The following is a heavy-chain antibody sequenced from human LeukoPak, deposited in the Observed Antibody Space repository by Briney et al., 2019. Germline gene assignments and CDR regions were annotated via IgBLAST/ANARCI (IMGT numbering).Heavy chain of an antibody. CDR3: AKNDRSMIVVSPAFDI. Sequence: GRSLRLSCAASGFTFSSYAMHWVRQAPGKGLEWVAVISYDGSNKYYADSVKGRFTISRDNSKNTLYLQMNSLRAEDTAVYYCAKNDRSMIVVSPAFDIWGQGTMVTVSS. CDR1: GFTFSSYA. D-gene: IGHD3-22*01. CDR2: ISYDGSNK. J-gene: IGHJ3*02. V-gene: IGHV3-30-3*02.